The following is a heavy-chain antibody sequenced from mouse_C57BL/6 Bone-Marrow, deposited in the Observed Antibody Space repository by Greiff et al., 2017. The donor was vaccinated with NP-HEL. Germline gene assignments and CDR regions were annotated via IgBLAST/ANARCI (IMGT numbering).Heavy chain of an antibody. V-gene: IGHV2-5*01. Sequence: QVQLQQSGPGLVQPSQSLSITCTVSGFSLTSYGVHWVRQSPGKGLEWLGVIWRGGSTDYNAAFMSRLSITKDNSKSQVFFKMNSLQADDTAIYYCAIYYYGSSPYYAMDYWGQGTSVTVSS. CDR3: AIYYYGSSPYYAMDY. CDR2: IWRGGST. J-gene: IGHJ4*01. D-gene: IGHD1-1*01. CDR1: GFSLTSYG.